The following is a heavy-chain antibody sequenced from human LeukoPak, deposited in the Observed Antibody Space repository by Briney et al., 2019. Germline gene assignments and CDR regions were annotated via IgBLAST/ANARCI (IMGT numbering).Heavy chain of an antibody. D-gene: IGHD3-16*01. Sequence: PGGSLRLSCAASGLTFSSYWMHWVRQAPGKGLVWVSRINSDGSSTSYADSVKGRFTISRDNAKNTLYLQMNSLRAEDTAVYYCARDWPYDYVGPHVDEDWIYWGQGTLVTVSS. CDR3: ARDWPYDYVGPHVDEDWIY. J-gene: IGHJ4*02. CDR1: GLTFSSYW. CDR2: INSDGSST. V-gene: IGHV3-74*01.